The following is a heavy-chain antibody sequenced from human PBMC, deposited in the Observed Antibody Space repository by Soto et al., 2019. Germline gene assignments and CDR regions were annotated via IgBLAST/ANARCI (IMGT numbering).Heavy chain of an antibody. V-gene: IGHV3-33*01. J-gene: IGHJ6*02. CDR1: GFTFSSYG. D-gene: IGHD4-4*01. Sequence: QVQLVESGGGVVQPGRSLRLSCAASGFTFSSYGMHWVRQAPGKGLEWVAVIWYDGSNKYYADSVKGRFTISRDNSKNTLYLQMNSLSAEDTAVYYCARDTVTTDGMDVWGQGTTVTVSS. CDR3: ARDTVTTDGMDV. CDR2: IWYDGSNK.